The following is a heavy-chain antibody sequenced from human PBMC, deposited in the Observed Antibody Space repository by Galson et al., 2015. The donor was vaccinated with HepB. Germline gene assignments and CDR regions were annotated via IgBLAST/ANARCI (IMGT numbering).Heavy chain of an antibody. D-gene: IGHD3-22*01. V-gene: IGHV1-69*02. J-gene: IGHJ3*02. CDR3: ARRFGDSSGYYAFDI. Sequence: SVKVSCKASGGTFSSYTISWVRQAPGQGLEWIGRIIPILGIANYAQKFQGRVTITADKSTSTAYMELSSLRSEDTAVYYCARRFGDSSGYYAFDIWGQGTMVTVSS. CDR2: IIPILGIA. CDR1: GGTFSSYT.